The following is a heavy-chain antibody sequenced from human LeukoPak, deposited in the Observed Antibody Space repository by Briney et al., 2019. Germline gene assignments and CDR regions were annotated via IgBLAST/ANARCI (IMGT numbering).Heavy chain of an antibody. CDR2: INPDSGDT. V-gene: IGHV1-2*06. CDR1: GYTFTGYY. Sequence: ASVKVSCKASGYTFTGYYIHWVRQAPGQGLEWMGRINPDSGDTNYAQKFQGRVSMTRDTSITTAYMELSSLRSEDTAVYYCASLGSGSSRIIDFDYWGQGTLVTVSS. D-gene: IGHD3-10*01. CDR3: ASLGSGSSRIIDFDY. J-gene: IGHJ4*02.